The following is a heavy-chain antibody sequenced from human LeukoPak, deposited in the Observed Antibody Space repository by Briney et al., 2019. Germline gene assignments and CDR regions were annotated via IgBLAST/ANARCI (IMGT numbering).Heavy chain of an antibody. D-gene: IGHD5-18*01. V-gene: IGHV3-20*04. CDR2: INWNGSTT. CDR3: AREKGGYSYGWDYYYYYYMDV. Sequence: GGSLRLSCAASGFTFDDYGMSWVRQAPGKGLEWVSGINWNGSTTGYADSVKGRFTISRDNAKNSLYLQMNSLRAEDTALYYCAREKGGYSYGWDYYYYYYMDVWGKGTTVTVSS. CDR1: GFTFDDYG. J-gene: IGHJ6*03.